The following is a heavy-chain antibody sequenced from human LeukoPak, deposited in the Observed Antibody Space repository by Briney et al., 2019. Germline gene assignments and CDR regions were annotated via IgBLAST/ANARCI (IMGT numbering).Heavy chain of an antibody. CDR2: IYASGNT. J-gene: IGHJ4*02. CDR1: GGSISSYF. CDR3: XRWNTSHWYSFXDS. Sequence: SETLSLTCTVSGGSISSYFWTWIRQPAGKPLEWVGRIYASGNTNYNPSLKSRVTISVDTSQNQSSLKLASVTAADTAVYYCXRWNTSHWYSFXDSWGQGTLVXVSS. D-gene: IGHD1/OR15-1a*01. V-gene: IGHV4-4*07.